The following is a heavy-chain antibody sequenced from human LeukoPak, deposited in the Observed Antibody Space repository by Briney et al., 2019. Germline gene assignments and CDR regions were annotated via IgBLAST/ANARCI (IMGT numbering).Heavy chain of an antibody. V-gene: IGHV4-34*01. CDR2: INHSGIT. CDR3: ARGWDYDILTGYYHTFFDY. D-gene: IGHD3-9*01. CDR1: GGSFSTNY. Sequence: SETLSLTCGVSGGSFSTNYWSWIRQSSEKGLEWIGEINHSGITNYSPSLKSRLSISIDTSKNQFSLKLSSVTAADTAVYYCARGWDYDILTGYYHTFFDYWGQGTLVTVSS. J-gene: IGHJ4*02.